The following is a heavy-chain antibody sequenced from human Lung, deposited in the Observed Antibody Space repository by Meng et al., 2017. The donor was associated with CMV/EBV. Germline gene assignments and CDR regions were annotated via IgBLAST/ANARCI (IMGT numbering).Heavy chain of an antibody. V-gene: IGHV4-30-4*01. D-gene: IGHD4-17*01. Sequence: VQLQESGPGLVKPSQTVSLSCAVSGVSITTSDYLWNWIRKPPGRGLEWVGYIYGTGFTSYNPSLKSRITISLDTSKTQISLHLNSVTAADTAVYYCARVIVTTDRFDSWGQGTLVTVSS. CDR3: ARVIVTTDRFDS. J-gene: IGHJ4*02. CDR1: GVSITTSDYL. CDR2: IYGTGFT.